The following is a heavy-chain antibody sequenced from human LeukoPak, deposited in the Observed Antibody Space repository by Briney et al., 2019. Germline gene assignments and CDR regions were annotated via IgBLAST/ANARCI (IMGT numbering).Heavy chain of an antibody. V-gene: IGHV3-48*03. CDR1: GFTFSSYE. Sequence: PGGSLRLSCAASGFTFSSYEMSWVRQAPGKGLEWVSYISSSGSTIYYADSVKGRFTISRDNAKNSLYLQMNSLRAEDTAVYYCASFPGSGWSIRYYYYYYMDVWGKGTTVTVSS. CDR3: ASFPGSGWSIRYYYYYYMDV. J-gene: IGHJ6*03. D-gene: IGHD6-19*01. CDR2: ISSSGSTI.